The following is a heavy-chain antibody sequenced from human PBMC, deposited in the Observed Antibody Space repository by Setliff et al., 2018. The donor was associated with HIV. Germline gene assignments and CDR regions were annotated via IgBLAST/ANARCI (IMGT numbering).Heavy chain of an antibody. Sequence: SETLSLTCTVSGGSISSSSYYWGWSRQPPGKGLDWIGSIYYSGSTYYNPSLKSRVTISVGTSKNQFSLKLSSVTAADTAVYYCAXXXRAHDYNNYVYSYYGMDVWGQGTTVTVSS. CDR2: IYYSGST. J-gene: IGHJ6*02. V-gene: IGHV4-39*07. CDR3: AXXXRAHDYNNYVYSYYGMDV. CDR1: GGSISSSSYY. D-gene: IGHD4-4*01.